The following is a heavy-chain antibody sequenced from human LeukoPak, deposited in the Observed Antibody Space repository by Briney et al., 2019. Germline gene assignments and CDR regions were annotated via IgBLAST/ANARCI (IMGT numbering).Heavy chain of an antibody. CDR3: ARPVVPAAIVMGGFDY. D-gene: IGHD2-2*02. CDR2: IYPGDSDT. V-gene: IGHV5-51*01. Sequence: GESLKISCKGSGYSFTSYWIGWVRQMPGKGLEWMGIIYPGDSDTRYSPSFQGQVTISADKSISTAYLQWSSLKASDTAMYYCARPVVPAAIVMGGFDYWGQGTLVTVSS. CDR1: GYSFTSYW. J-gene: IGHJ4*02.